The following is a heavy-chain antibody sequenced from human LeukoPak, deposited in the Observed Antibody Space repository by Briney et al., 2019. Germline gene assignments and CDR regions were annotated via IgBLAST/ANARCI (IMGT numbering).Heavy chain of an antibody. CDR2: IYYSGST. CDR1: GASISGSGYY. D-gene: IGHD1-26*01. J-gene: IGHJ4*02. CDR3: AKSGGYGLIDY. Sequence: SETLSLTCAVSGASISGSGYYWGWIRQPPGKGLEWIGNIYYSGSTYYNAPLQSRVTISIDTSKNQFSLRLNSVTAVDTAMYYCAKSGGYGLIDYWGQGTLVTVSS. V-gene: IGHV4-39*01.